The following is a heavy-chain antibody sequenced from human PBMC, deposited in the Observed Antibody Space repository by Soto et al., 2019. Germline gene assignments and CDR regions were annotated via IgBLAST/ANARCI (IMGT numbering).Heavy chain of an antibody. CDR1: GFTFSSYG. J-gene: IGHJ4*02. CDR3: AKDRGMVRGVIILVDY. Sequence: QVQLVESGGGVVQPGRSLRLSCAASGFTFSSYGMHWVSQAPGKGLEWVAVISYDGSNKYYADSVKGRFTISRDNSKNTLYLQMNSLRAEDTAVYYCAKDRGMVRGVIILVDYWGQGTLVTVSS. V-gene: IGHV3-30*18. D-gene: IGHD3-10*01. CDR2: ISYDGSNK.